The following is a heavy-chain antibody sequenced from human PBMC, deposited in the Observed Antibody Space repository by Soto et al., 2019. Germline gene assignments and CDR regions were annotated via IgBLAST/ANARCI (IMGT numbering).Heavy chain of an antibody. CDR2: IIPIFGTA. CDR3: ASFTMVRGVMPYYGMDV. J-gene: IGHJ6*02. CDR1: GGTFSSYA. Sequence: ASVKVSYKASGGTFSSYAISWVRQAPGQGLEWMGGIIPIFGTANYAQKFQGRVTITADESTSTAYMELSSLRSEDTAVYYCASFTMVRGVMPYYGMDVWGQGTTVTVSS. D-gene: IGHD3-10*01. V-gene: IGHV1-69*13.